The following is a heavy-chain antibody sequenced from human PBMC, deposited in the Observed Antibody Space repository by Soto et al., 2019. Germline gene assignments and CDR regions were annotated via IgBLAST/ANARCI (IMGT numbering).Heavy chain of an antibody. V-gene: IGHV1-18*01. CDR1: GYTFSNYG. J-gene: IGHJ5*02. CDR2: ISLYSDGT. CDR3: ARVVLGAEAWFGP. D-gene: IGHD2-2*01. Sequence: ASVKVSCKTSGYTFSNYGITWVRQAPGQPLEWLGWISLYSDGTNYAQKFQGRVSMTTDTSTTTAYMELRSLRSDDTAVYYCARVVLGAEAWFGPWGQGTLVTVSS.